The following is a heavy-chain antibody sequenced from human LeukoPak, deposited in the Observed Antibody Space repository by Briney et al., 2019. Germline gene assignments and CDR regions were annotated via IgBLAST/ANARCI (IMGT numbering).Heavy chain of an antibody. CDR1: GFIFHDFA. CDR2: ISWNSDII. J-gene: IGHJ6*03. CDR3: VKSGGYYYMDA. V-gene: IGHV3-9*01. Sequence: GGSLRLSCAASGFIFHDFAMHWVRQTPGKDLEWVSTISWNSDIILYADSVKGRFTIFRDNDRDSLYMEINSLRPEDTALYYCVKSGGYYYMDAWGKGTTAIVSS. D-gene: IGHD2-15*01.